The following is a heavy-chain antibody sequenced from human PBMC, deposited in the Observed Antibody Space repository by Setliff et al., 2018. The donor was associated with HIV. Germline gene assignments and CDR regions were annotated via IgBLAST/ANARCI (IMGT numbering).Heavy chain of an antibody. J-gene: IGHJ4*02. V-gene: IGHV4-59*11. D-gene: IGHD6-13*01. CDR1: GGSISSHY. CDR2: IYYSGTT. CDR3: ARGIAAAEGYFDY. Sequence: SETLSLTCTVSGGSISSHYWSWIRQPPGKGLEWIAYIYYSGTTSYNPSLKSRVTISVDTSKNQFSLKLSSVTAADTAVYYCARGIAAAEGYFDYWGQGILVTVSS.